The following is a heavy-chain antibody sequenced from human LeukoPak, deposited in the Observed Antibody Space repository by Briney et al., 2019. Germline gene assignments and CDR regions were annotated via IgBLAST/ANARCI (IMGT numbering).Heavy chain of an antibody. Sequence: ASVKVSCKASGYTFTGYYMHWGRQAPGQGLEWMGWINPNSGGTNYAQKFQGRVTMTRDTSISTAYMELSRLRSDDTAVNYCARLGYCSSTSCPRGADYWGQGTLVTVSS. CDR1: GYTFTGYY. CDR2: INPNSGGT. CDR3: ARLGYCSSTSCPRGADY. D-gene: IGHD2-2*01. V-gene: IGHV1-2*02. J-gene: IGHJ4*02.